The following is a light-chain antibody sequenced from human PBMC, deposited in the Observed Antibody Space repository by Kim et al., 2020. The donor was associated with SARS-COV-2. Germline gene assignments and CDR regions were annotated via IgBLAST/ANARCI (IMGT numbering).Light chain of an antibody. CDR3: QTWATGIHV. CDR1: SAYNTYA. V-gene: IGLV4-69*01. Sequence: ASVTLTCTLNSAYNTYAIAWHQQQPQKGPRFLMKLNSDGSHTKGDGIPDRFSGSSSGAERYLTISSLQSEDEADYYCQTWATGIHVFGSGTKVTVL. CDR2: LNSDGSH. J-gene: IGLJ1*01.